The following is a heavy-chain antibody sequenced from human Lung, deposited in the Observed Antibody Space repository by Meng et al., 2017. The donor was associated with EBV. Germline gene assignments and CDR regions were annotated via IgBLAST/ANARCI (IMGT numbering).Heavy chain of an antibody. V-gene: IGHV4-31*01. CDR2: IYYSGST. CDR1: GGSISSGGYY. J-gene: IGHJ4*02. Sequence: QVTLQGLGPGLVKPSQTLSLTCTVSGGSISSGGYYWSWIRQHPGKGLEWIGYIYYSGSTYYNPSLKSLVTISVDTSKNQFSLKLSSVTAADTAVYYCATGRIGLLWFGELGYWGQGTLVTVSS. D-gene: IGHD3-10*01. CDR3: ATGRIGLLWFGELGY.